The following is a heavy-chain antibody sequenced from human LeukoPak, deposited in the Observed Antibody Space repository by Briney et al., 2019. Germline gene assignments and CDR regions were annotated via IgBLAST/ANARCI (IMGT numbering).Heavy chain of an antibody. V-gene: IGHV1-69*02. CDR3: ARGENRYTKGWEIDY. J-gene: IGHJ4*02. CDR1: GGTFSSYS. Sequence: AASVKVSCKASGGTFSSYSITWVRQAPGQGLEWMGRIIPMLGIANYAQKFQGRVTITADKSTSAAYMELSSLRSEDTAVYYCARGENRYTKGWEIDYWGQGTLVTVSS. D-gene: IGHD6-19*01. CDR2: IIPMLGIA.